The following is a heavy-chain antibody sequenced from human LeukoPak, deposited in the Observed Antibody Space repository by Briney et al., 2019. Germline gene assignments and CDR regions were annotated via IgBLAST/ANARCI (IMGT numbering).Heavy chain of an antibody. V-gene: IGHV3-7*03. J-gene: IGHJ4*02. CDR2: INKDGGEK. CDR1: GFTFSSYW. D-gene: IGHD1-26*01. CDR3: VKDSPPRYSGSPPAY. Sequence: AGSLRLSCAASGFTFSSYWMSWVRQAPGKGLEWVANINKDGGEKYYVDSVKGRFTISRDNAKNSLYLQMNSLRADDTAVYYCVKDSPPRYSGSPPAYWGQGTLVTVSS.